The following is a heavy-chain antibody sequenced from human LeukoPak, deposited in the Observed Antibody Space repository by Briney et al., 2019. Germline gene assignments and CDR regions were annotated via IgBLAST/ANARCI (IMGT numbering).Heavy chain of an antibody. CDR3: AKSPPLRYFDWLLWFDY. CDR2: ISGSGGST. Sequence: GALRLSCAASGFTFSSYAMSWVRQAPGKGLEWVSAISGSGGSTYYADSVKGRFTISRDNSKNTLYLQMNSLRAEDTAVYYCAKSPPLRYFDWLLWFDYWGQGTLVTVSS. V-gene: IGHV3-23*01. CDR1: GFTFSSYA. J-gene: IGHJ4*02. D-gene: IGHD3-9*01.